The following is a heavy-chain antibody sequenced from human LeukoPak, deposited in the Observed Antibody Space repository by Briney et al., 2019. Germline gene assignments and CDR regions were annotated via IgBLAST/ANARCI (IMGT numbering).Heavy chain of an antibody. Sequence: ASVKVSCKASGYTFTSYDINWVRQAPGQGLEWMGWISAYNGNTNYAQKLQGRVTMTTDTSTSTAYMELRSLRSDDTAVYYCARAPICSGGSCSGNYWGQGTLVTVSS. CDR3: ARAPICSGGSCSGNY. CDR1: GYTFTSYD. J-gene: IGHJ4*02. D-gene: IGHD2-15*01. CDR2: ISAYNGNT. V-gene: IGHV1-18*01.